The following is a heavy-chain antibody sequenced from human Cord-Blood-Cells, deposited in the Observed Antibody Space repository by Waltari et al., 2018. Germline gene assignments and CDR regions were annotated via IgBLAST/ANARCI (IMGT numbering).Heavy chain of an antibody. CDR2: IYTSGST. Sequence: QVQLQESGPGLVKPSETLSLTCTVSGGSISSYYWSWIRQPAGKGLEWIGRIYTSGSTNHNPSLKSRVTMSVDTSKNQFSLKLSSVTAADTAVYYCARGYSGYDYYYYYYMDVWGKGTTVTVSS. V-gene: IGHV4-4*07. CDR1: GGSISSYY. CDR3: ARGYSGYDYYYYYYMDV. D-gene: IGHD5-12*01. J-gene: IGHJ6*03.